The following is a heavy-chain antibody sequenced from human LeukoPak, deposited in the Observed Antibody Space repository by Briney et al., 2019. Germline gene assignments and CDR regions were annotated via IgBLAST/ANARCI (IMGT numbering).Heavy chain of an antibody. CDR2: IIPFLGTT. CDR3: TIIPNVILFTHYFEY. V-gene: IGHV1-69*11. D-gene: IGHD2-21*01. J-gene: IGHJ4*02. CDR1: GYTFTTYG. Sequence: ASVKVSCKSSGYTFTTYGITWVRQAPGQGLEWMGSIIPFLGTTNYAQKFQGRVTITADEPTRTAYMELTYVRSDDTAVYYCTIIPNVILFTHYFEYWGQGTLVTVSS.